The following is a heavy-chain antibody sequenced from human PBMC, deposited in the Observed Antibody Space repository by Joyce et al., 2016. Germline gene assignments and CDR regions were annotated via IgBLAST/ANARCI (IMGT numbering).Heavy chain of an antibody. CDR3: STNTVLGDAFDI. V-gene: IGHV3-15*01. CDR1: GFTFSKTG. Sequence: VLLVESGGGLVKPGGSLRLSCAASGFTFSKTGMTWVRQGPGKGGEWVGRSKSKTDGGTTDYAAPVKGRFTISRDDSKKTLYLQMHGLKTEDTAVYYCSTNTVLGDAFDIWGQGTMVSVSS. D-gene: IGHD4-17*01. J-gene: IGHJ3*02. CDR2: SKSKTDGGTT.